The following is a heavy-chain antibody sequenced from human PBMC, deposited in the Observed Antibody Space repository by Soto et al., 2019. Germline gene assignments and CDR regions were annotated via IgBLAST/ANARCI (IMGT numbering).Heavy chain of an antibody. CDR3: ARDLKGRSSLMYYYYGMDV. J-gene: IGHJ6*01. D-gene: IGHD6-6*01. CDR1: GFTFSSYG. V-gene: IGHV3-33*01. CDR2: IWYDGSNK. Sequence: QVQLVESGGGVVQPGRSLRLSCAASGFTFSSYGMHWVRQAPGKGLEWVAVIWYDGSNKYYADSVKGRFTISRDNSKNTLYLQMNSLRAEDTAVYYCARDLKGRSSLMYYYYGMDVWGQGTTVTVSS.